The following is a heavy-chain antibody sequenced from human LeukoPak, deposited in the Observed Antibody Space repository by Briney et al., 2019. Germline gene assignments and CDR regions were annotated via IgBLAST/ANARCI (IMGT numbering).Heavy chain of an antibody. Sequence: SETLSLTCAVYGGSFSGYYWSWIRQPPGKGLEWIGEINHSGSTNYNPSLKSRVTISVDTSKNQFSLKLSSVTAADTAVYYCARAPRGYCSSTSCYSAKFDYWGQGTLVTVSS. CDR2: INHSGST. J-gene: IGHJ4*02. CDR3: ARAPRGYCSSTSCYSAKFDY. D-gene: IGHD2-2*01. CDR1: GGSFSGYY. V-gene: IGHV4-34*01.